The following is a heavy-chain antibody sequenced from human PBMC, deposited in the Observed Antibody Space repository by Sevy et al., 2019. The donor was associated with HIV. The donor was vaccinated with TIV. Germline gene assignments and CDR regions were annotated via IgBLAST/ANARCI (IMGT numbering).Heavy chain of an antibody. CDR2: ISGSGTST. V-gene: IGHV3-23*01. CDR3: AKDRGGYCSGGTCYGDAFDF. J-gene: IGHJ3*01. D-gene: IGHD2-15*01. CDR1: QFTFSTDA. Sequence: GGSLRLSCTASQFTFSTDAMSWVRQAPGKGLEWVSIISGSGTSTYYADSVKDRFGISRDNSRGTLHLQMNSLRAEDTALYYCAKDRGGYCSGGTCYGDAFDFWGPETMVTVSS.